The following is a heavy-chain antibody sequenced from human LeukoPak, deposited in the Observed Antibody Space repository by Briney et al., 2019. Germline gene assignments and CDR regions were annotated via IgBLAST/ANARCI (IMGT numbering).Heavy chain of an antibody. Sequence: PSETLSLTCTVSGGSITNTRYYWGWLRQPPGKGLEWLGSIFYTGTTYYNPSLKSRVTISVDTSKNQFSLKLSSVTAADTAVYYCVRRVSGDVELFNYFDYWGQGTLVTVSS. CDR1: GGSITNTRYY. CDR3: VRRVSGDVELFNYFDY. J-gene: IGHJ4*02. V-gene: IGHV4-39*01. CDR2: IFYTGTT. D-gene: IGHD2-21*02.